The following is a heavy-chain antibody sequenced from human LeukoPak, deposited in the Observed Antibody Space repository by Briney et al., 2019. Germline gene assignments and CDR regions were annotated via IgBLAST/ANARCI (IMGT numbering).Heavy chain of an antibody. CDR2: INHSGST. CDR3: ARVNPGLRYFGY. D-gene: IGHD3-9*01. J-gene: IGHJ4*02. V-gene: IGHV4-34*01. CDR1: GGSFSGYS. Sequence: SETLSLTCAVYGGSFSGYSWSWIRQPPGKGLEWIGEINHSGSTNYNPSLKSRVTISVDTSKTQFSLKLSSVTAADTAVYYCARVNPGLRYFGYWGQGTLVTVSS.